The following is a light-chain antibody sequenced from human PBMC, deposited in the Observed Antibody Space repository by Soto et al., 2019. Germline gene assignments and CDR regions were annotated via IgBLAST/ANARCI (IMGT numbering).Light chain of an antibody. CDR2: AAS. V-gene: IGKV1-39*01. Sequence: DIQMTQSPSSLSASVGDRVPITCRGSQSISNYLNWYQQKPGKAPKLLMYAASSLQSGVPSRFGGSGSGTDFTLTISSLHPEDFATYYCQKSYSSPRTFGQGTKVEI. J-gene: IGKJ1*01. CDR1: QSISNY. CDR3: QKSYSSPRT.